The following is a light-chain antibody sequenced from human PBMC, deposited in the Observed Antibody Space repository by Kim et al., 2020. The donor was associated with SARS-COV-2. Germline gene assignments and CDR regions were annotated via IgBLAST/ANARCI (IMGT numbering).Light chain of an antibody. CDR2: DVT. Sequence: QSIAISCTGTSRDVGGYDHVSWYQQHPGKAPKLIIFDVTKRPSGVSNRFSGSKSGNTASLTISGLQTDDEADYYCNSYTSTSTWVFGGGTQLTVL. CDR1: SRDVGGYDH. J-gene: IGLJ3*02. CDR3: NSYTSTSTWV. V-gene: IGLV2-14*04.